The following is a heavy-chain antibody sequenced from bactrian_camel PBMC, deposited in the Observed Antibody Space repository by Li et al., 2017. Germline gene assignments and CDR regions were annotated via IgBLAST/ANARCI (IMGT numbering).Heavy chain of an antibody. D-gene: IGHD6*01. CDR1: EFTSDDPD. Sequence: GGSLTLSCTASEFTSDDPDMGWYRQAPGKQCELVSTISRNGTTYYRDSVKGRFTISQDNAKTTVSLQLNSLKTEDTAMYYCAVDTTTYAPVFGQGTQVTVS. J-gene: IGHJ4*01. CDR2: ISRNGTT. V-gene: IGHV3S66*01.